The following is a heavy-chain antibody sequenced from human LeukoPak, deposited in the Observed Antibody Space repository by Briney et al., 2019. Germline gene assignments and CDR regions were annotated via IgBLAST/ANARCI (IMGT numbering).Heavy chain of an antibody. Sequence: PGGSLRLSCAASGFTFTDYAMNWVRQAPGKGLEWVSGISDSASNSFYADSVSGRFTISRDNSRNTLYLQMGSLRAEDTAIYYCAKDRRGGCSGSWDYYAMDVWGEGTTVTVSS. CDR1: GFTFTDYA. V-gene: IGHV3-23*01. J-gene: IGHJ6*04. CDR2: ISDSASNS. CDR3: AKDRRGGCSGSWDYYAMDV. D-gene: IGHD3-10*02.